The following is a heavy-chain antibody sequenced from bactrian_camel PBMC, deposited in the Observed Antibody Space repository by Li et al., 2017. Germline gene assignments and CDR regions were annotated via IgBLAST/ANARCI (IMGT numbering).Heavy chain of an antibody. V-gene: IGHV3S40*01. D-gene: IGHD5*01. CDR3: AAVVICPAGWQSANIAEYDF. CDR2: ISIAGGET. Sequence: DVQLVESGGASVQRGGSLRLSCVASGYTFNEHCMAWFRRAPGNAREGVAAISIAGGETMYTDSVKGRFAISLTDDKSTVYLQMDELNPDDTAMYYCAAVVICPAGWQSANIAEYDFWGQGTQVTVS. J-gene: IGHJ4*01. CDR1: GYTFNEHC.